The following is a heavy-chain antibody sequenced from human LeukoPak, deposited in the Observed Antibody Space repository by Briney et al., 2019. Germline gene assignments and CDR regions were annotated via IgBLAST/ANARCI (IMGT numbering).Heavy chain of an antibody. Sequence: SETLSLTCTVSGYSISSGSYWGWIRQSPGKGLEWIGSIYHSGSTYYNPSLKSRVTISVDTSKNQFSLKLSSVTAADTAVYYCASHAGYSYGFYRFDYWGQGTLVTVSS. CDR2: IYHSGST. J-gene: IGHJ4*02. D-gene: IGHD5-18*01. CDR3: ASHAGYSYGFYRFDY. CDR1: GYSISSGSY. V-gene: IGHV4-38-2*02.